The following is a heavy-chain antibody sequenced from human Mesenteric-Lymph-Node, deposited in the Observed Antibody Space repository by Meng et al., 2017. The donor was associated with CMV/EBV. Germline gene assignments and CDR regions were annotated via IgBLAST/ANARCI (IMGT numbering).Heavy chain of an antibody. V-gene: IGHV3-48*03. CDR1: GFTFSSYE. CDR2: ISVGGSTI. D-gene: IGHD5-18*01. Sequence: GESLKISCAASGFTFSSYEMNWVRQAPGRGLEWVSYISVGGSTIYYADSVKGRFTISRDNAKNSLYLQMNSLRAEDTAVYYCARTDSYGYKYFDYWGQGTLVTVSS. J-gene: IGHJ4*02. CDR3: ARTDSYGYKYFDY.